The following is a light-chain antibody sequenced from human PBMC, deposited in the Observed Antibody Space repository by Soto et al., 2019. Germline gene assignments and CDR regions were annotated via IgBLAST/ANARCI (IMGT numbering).Light chain of an antibody. V-gene: IGLV2-23*01. CDR1: SSDVGSYNL. Sequence: SFLTQPASVSGSPGQSITISCTGTSSDVGSYNLVSWYQQHPGKAPKLMIYEGSKRPSGVSNRFSGSKSGNTASLTISGLQAEDEADYYCCSYAGSSTYVFGTGTKV. CDR3: CSYAGSSTYV. J-gene: IGLJ1*01. CDR2: EGS.